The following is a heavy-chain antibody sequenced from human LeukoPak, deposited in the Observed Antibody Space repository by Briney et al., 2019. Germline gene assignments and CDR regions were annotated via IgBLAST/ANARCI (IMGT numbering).Heavy chain of an antibody. CDR3: AKDLIWLAYYFDY. D-gene: IGHD6-19*01. CDR1: GFTFSSYG. CDR2: ISYDGSNK. V-gene: IGHV3-30*18. J-gene: IGHJ4*02. Sequence: PGGSLRLSCAASGFTFSSYGMHWVRQAPGKGLEWVAVISYDGSNKYYADSVKGRFTISRDNSKNTLYLQMNSLRAEDTAVYYCAKDLIWLAYYFDYWGQGTLVTVSS.